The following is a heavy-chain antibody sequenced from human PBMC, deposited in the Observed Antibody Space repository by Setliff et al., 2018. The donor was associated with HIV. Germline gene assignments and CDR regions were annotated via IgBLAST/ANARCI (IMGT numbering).Heavy chain of an antibody. CDR2: IYRSGST. CDR1: GDSVTTSSW. D-gene: IGHD3-22*01. V-gene: IGHV4-4*02. CDR3: TRRDNSVSGYYTDHAFDI. J-gene: IGHJ3*02. Sequence: ETLSLTCAVSGDSVTTSSWWSWVRQSPGKGLEWIGEIYRSGSTNYNPSLKSRVTISLDKSKNQFSLKVNSVTAADTAVYYCTRRDNSVSGYYTDHAFDIWGQGTLVTVSS.